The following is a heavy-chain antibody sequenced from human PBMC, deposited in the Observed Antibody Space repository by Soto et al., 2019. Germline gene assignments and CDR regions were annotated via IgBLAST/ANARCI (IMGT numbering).Heavy chain of an antibody. Sequence: SVKVSFKASGGTFSSYAISWVRQAPGQGLEWMGGIIPIFGTANYAQKFQGRVTITADKSTSTAYMELSSLRSEDTAVYYCARGGPDLATIGSFDYWGQGTLVTVSS. V-gene: IGHV1-69*06. CDR2: IIPIFGTA. CDR3: ARGGPDLATIGSFDY. J-gene: IGHJ4*02. CDR1: GGTFSSYA. D-gene: IGHD3-16*01.